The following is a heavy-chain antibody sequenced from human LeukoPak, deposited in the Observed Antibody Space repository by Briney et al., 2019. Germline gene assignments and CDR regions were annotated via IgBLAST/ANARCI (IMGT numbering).Heavy chain of an antibody. D-gene: IGHD3-3*01. J-gene: IGHJ4*02. CDR3: ARDPYYDFWSGYPYFDY. V-gene: IGHV3-21*01. CDR1: GFTFSSYS. Sequence: GGSLRLSCAASGFTFSSYSMNWVRQAPGKGLEWVSSISSSNSYIYYADSVKGRFTISRDNAKNSLYLQMNSLRAEDTAVYYCARDPYYDFWSGYPYFDYWGQGTLVTVSS. CDR2: ISSSNSYI.